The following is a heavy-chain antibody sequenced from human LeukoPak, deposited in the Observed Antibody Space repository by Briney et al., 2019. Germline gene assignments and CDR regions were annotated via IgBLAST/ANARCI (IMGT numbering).Heavy chain of an antibody. V-gene: IGHV3-53*01. CDR1: GFTVSSNY. CDR3: ARREDYGDYVRYYYGMDV. CDR2: IYSGGST. D-gene: IGHD4-17*01. Sequence: GGSLRLSCAASGFTVSSNYMSWVRQAPGKGLEWVSVIYSGGSTYYADSVKGRFTISRDNSKNTLYLQMNSLRAEDTAVYYCARREDYGDYVRYYYGMDVWGQGTTVTVSS. J-gene: IGHJ6*02.